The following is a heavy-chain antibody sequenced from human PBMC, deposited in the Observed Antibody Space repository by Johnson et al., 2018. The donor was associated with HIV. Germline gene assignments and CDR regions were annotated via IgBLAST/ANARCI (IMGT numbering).Heavy chain of an antibody. D-gene: IGHD3-10*01. Sequence: VLLVESGGGVVQPGRSLRLSCAASGFTFSSYAMHWVRQAPGKGLEWVAVISYDGSNKYYADSVKGRFTISRDNSKNTLYLQMNSLRAEDTAVYYCARDPKRSGSYYKDAFDIWGQGTMVTVSS. CDR1: GFTFSSYA. J-gene: IGHJ3*02. CDR3: ARDPKRSGSYYKDAFDI. V-gene: IGHV3-30-3*01. CDR2: ISYDGSNK.